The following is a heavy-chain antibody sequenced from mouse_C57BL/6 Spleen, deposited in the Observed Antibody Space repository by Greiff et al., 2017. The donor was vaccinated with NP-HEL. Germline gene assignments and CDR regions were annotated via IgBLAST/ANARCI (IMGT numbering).Heavy chain of an antibody. CDR1: GYTFTDYY. CDR2: LNPNNGGT. CDR3: ARKGLRRGFDYFDY. J-gene: IGHJ2*01. V-gene: IGHV1-26*01. Sequence: EVQLQRSGPELVKPGASVKISCKASGYTFTDYYMNWVKQSHGKSLEWIGDLNPNNGGTSYNQKFKGKATLTVDKSSSTAYMELRSLTSEDSAVYYCARKGLRRGFDYFDYWGQGTTLTVSS. D-gene: IGHD2-4*01.